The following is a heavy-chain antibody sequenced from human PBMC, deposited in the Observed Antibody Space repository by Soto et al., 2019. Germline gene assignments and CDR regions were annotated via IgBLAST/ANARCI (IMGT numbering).Heavy chain of an antibody. J-gene: IGHJ3*02. CDR2: TVANNGYT. CDR1: GYAFTSFG. CDR3: ARCSGGTCYASYAFDI. Sequence: QVQLVQSGIEVKNPGASVKVSCKASGYAFTSFGISWVRQAPGQGLEWMGWTVANNGYTKYAQNLQGRVTLITDTSTSTADMELRSLMYDDTAVYYCARCSGGTCYASYAFDIWGQGTMVTGSS. V-gene: IGHV1-18*01. D-gene: IGHD2-15*01.